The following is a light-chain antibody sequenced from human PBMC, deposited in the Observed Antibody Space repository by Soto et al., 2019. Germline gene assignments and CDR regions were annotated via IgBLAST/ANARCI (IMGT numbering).Light chain of an antibody. V-gene: IGKV1-39*01. Sequence: DIQMTQSPSSLSASVGDRVTITCRASQSISSYLNWYQQKPGKAPKLLIYAASSLQSGVPSRFSGSGSGTDFTLTISSLQPEDFATHYCLQYNSYPFTFGQGTKVDI. CDR1: QSISSY. J-gene: IGKJ1*01. CDR2: AAS. CDR3: LQYNSYPFT.